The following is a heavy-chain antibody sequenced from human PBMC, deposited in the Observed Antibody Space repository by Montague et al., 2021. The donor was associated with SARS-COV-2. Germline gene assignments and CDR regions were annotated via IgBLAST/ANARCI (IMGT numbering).Heavy chain of an antibody. V-gene: IGHV4-59*12. CDR2: TSYSGST. D-gene: IGHD3-3*01. Sequence: SETLSLTCTVSGGSISPYYWSWIRQSPGKGLECIGYTSYSGSTDYNPSLKSRVTLSIDTSKNQFSLKLSSVTAADTAVYYCARWGEYYDSPYYYNAMDVWGQGTTVTVSS. J-gene: IGHJ6*02. CDR1: GGSISPYY. CDR3: ARWGEYYDSPYYYNAMDV.